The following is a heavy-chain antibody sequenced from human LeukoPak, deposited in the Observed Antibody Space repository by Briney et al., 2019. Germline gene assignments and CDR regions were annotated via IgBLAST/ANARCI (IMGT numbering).Heavy chain of an antibody. CDR1: GFTFSSYG. CDR3: ARTTEGGYTYDYFYYYYMDV. D-gene: IGHD5-18*01. CDR2: ISYDGSSK. J-gene: IGHJ6*03. V-gene: IGHV3-30*03. Sequence: GGSLRLSCAASGFTFSSYGIHWVRQSPGKGLEWVAVISYDGSSKYYADSVKGRFTISRDNSKNTLYLQMNSLRAEDTAVYYCARTTEGGYTYDYFYYYYMDVWGKGTTVTISS.